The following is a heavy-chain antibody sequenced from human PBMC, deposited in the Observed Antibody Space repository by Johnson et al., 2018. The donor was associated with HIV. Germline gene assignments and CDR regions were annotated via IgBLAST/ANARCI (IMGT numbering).Heavy chain of an antibody. V-gene: IGHV3-13*01. Sequence: VQLVESGGGLVQTGGSLRLSCAASGFTFSSYWMYWVRQAPGKGLVWVSAIGTAGDTYYPGSVKGRITISRDNSKNTLYLQMNSLRAKDTAVYYCARAAYSGSHHDAFDIWGQGTMVTVSS. CDR3: ARAAYSGSHHDAFDI. CDR2: IGTAGDT. CDR1: GFTFSSYW. J-gene: IGHJ3*02. D-gene: IGHD1-26*01.